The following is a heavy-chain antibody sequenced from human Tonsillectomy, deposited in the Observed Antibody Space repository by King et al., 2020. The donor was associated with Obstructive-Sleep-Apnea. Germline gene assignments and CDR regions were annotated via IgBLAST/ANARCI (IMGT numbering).Heavy chain of an antibody. CDR1: GGSFTDYY. D-gene: IGHD6-13*01. Sequence: VQLQQWGAGLLKPSETLSLTCGVFGGSFTDYYWTSIRQPPGKGLEWIGEINHSGSTNYNPSLKRRVTISVDTSKNHFSLKLSSVTAADTAVYYCARGSGATAVNWFDPWGQGTLVTVSS. CDR3: ARGSGATAVNWFDP. J-gene: IGHJ5*02. V-gene: IGHV4-34*01. CDR2: INHSGST.